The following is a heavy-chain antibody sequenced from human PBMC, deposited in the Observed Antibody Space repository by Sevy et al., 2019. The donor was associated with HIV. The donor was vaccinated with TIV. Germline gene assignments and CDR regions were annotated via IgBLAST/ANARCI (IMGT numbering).Heavy chain of an antibody. V-gene: IGHV3-9*01. CDR1: GFTFDDYG. J-gene: IGHJ4*02. CDR3: AKDIGSSPMNFDY. D-gene: IGHD6-6*01. CDR2: ISWNSGSI. Sequence: GGSLRLSCAASGFTFDDYGMHWVRQAPGKGLEWVSGISWNSGSIGYADSVKGRFTISRDNAKNTLYLQMNSLRAEDTALYYCAKDIGSSPMNFDYWGQGTLVTVSS.